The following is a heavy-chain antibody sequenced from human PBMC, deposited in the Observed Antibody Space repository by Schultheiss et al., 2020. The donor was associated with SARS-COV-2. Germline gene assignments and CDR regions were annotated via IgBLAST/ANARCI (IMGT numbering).Heavy chain of an antibody. CDR1: GYTFTGYY. D-gene: IGHD2-8*02. CDR3: AREWIVKAVVYAESSGMDV. CDR2: INPNSGGT. V-gene: IGHV1-2*02. J-gene: IGHJ6*02. Sequence: GESLKISCKASGYTFTGYYMHWVRQAPGQGLEWMGWINPNSGGTNYAQKFQGRVTMTRDTSISTAYMELSRLRSDDTAVYYCAREWIVKAVVYAESSGMDVWGQGTTVTVSS.